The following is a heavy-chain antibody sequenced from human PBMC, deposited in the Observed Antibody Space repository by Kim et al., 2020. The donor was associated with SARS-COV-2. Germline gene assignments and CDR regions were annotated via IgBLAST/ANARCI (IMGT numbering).Heavy chain of an antibody. CDR1: GGTFSSYA. Sequence: SVKVSCKASGGTFSSYAISWVRQAPGQGLEWMGGIIPIFGTANYAQKFQGRVTITADESTSTAYMELSSLRSEDTAVYYCARGVVDSSGWYDYYYYGMDVWGQGTTVTVSS. D-gene: IGHD6-19*01. CDR3: ARGVVDSSGWYDYYYYGMDV. J-gene: IGHJ6*02. CDR2: IIPIFGTA. V-gene: IGHV1-69*13.